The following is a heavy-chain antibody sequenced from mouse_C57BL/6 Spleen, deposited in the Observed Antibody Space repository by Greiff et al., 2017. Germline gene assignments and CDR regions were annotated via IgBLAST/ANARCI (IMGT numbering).Heavy chain of an antibody. CDR1: GYTFTSYW. CDR2: IHPNSGST. V-gene: IGHV1-64*01. J-gene: IGHJ4*01. CDR3: ARGGYDSSPYAMDY. D-gene: IGHD2-3*01. Sequence: QVQLQQPGAELVKPGASVKLSCKASGYTFTSYWMHWVKQRPGQGLEWIGMIHPNSGSTNYNEKFKSKATLTVDKSSSTAYMQLSSLTSEDSAVYYCARGGYDSSPYAMDYWGQGTSVTVSS.